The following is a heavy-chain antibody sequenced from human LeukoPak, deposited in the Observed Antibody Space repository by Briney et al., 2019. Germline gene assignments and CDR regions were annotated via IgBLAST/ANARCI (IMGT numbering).Heavy chain of an antibody. J-gene: IGHJ4*02. CDR3: AKDSIAVAASFDY. D-gene: IGHD6-19*01. V-gene: IGHV3-30*02. CDR1: GFTFSSYA. CDR2: IRYDGSNK. Sequence: GGSLRLSCAASGFTFSSYAMSWVRQAPGKGLEWVAFIRYDGSNKYYADSVKGRFTISRDNSKNTLYLQMNSLRAEDTAVYYCAKDSIAVAASFDYWGQGTLVTVSS.